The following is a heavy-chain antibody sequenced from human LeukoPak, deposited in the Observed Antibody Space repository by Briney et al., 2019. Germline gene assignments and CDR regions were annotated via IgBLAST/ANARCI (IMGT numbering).Heavy chain of an antibody. Sequence: GGSLRLSCAASGFTFSSYAMHWVRQAPGKGLEWVTFISYDGNKKYYADSVKGRFTISRDNAKNSLYLQMNSLRAEDTAVYYCARENPSVMSRAFDIWGQGTMVTVSS. D-gene: IGHD3-16*01. J-gene: IGHJ3*02. CDR2: ISYDGNKK. CDR3: ARENPSVMSRAFDI. CDR1: GFTFSSYA. V-gene: IGHV3-30*04.